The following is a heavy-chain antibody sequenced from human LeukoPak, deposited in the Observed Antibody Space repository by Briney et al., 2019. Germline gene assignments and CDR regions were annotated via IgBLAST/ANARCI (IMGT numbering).Heavy chain of an antibody. CDR3: ARESPYYYDSRGNYFDY. D-gene: IGHD3-22*01. Sequence: ASVKVSCKASGYTFTSYYMHWVRQAPGQGLEWMGIINPSGGSTSYAQKFQGRVTMTRDMSTSTVYMELSSLRSEDTAVYYCARESPYYYDSRGNYFDYWGQGTLVTVSS. CDR1: GYTFTSYY. CDR2: INPSGGST. V-gene: IGHV1-46*01. J-gene: IGHJ4*02.